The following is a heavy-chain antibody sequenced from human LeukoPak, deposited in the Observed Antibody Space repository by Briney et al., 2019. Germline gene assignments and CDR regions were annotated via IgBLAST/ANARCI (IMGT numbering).Heavy chain of an antibody. CDR3: AREGVLYYYYMDV. Sequence: GGSLRLSCAASGFTFSSYWMSWVRQAPGKGLEWVANIKQDGSEKYYVDSVKGRFTISRDNAKNSLYLQMNSLRAEDTAVYYCAREGVLYYYYMDVWGKGTTVTVSS. CDR1: GFTFSSYW. CDR2: IKQDGSEK. J-gene: IGHJ6*03. V-gene: IGHV3-7*01.